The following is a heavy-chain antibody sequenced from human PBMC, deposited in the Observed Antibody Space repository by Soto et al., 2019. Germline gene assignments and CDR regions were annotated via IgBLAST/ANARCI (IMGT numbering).Heavy chain of an antibody. CDR3: AKGAGTHNVFDV. CDR2: IRGSGDGT. CDR1: GFTFSSYA. J-gene: IGHJ3*01. V-gene: IGHV3-23*01. Sequence: EMQVLESGGGLIQPGGSLRLSCVASGFTFSSYAMNWVRQAPGKGLEWVSDIRGSGDGTAYAHSVKGRFTISRDNSKNTLYLQMNSLRGEDTALYYCAKGAGTHNVFDVWGQGTMVTVSS.